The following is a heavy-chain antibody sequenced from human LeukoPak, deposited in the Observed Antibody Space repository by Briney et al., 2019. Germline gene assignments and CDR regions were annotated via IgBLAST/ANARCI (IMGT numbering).Heavy chain of an antibody. CDR1: GGSFSGYY. V-gene: IGHV4-34*01. D-gene: IGHD3-3*01. J-gene: IGHJ6*02. Sequence: SETLSLTCAVYGGSFSGYYWSWIRQPPGKGLEWIGEINHSGSTNYNPSLKSRVTISVDTSKNQFSLKLSSVTAADTAVYYCASSQRFLEWLSTVDTYYYGMDVWGQGTTVTVSS. CDR2: INHSGST. CDR3: ASSQRFLEWLSTVDTYYYGMDV.